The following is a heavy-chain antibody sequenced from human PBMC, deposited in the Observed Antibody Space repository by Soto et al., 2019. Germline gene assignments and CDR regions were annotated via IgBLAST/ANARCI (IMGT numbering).Heavy chain of an antibody. CDR3: AREEIAPAASDAFDI. D-gene: IGHD2-2*01. CDR1: GDCISRDNHY. J-gene: IGHJ3*02. Sequence: PSETRSHTCTVGGDCISRDNHYWCWIRQHPGKGLEWIGYIHYAGSTYYNPSLESRVTISVDTSKNQFSLNLNSVTAADTAVFYCAREEIAPAASDAFDIWGKGTMVPVSS. CDR2: IHYAGST. V-gene: IGHV4-31*03.